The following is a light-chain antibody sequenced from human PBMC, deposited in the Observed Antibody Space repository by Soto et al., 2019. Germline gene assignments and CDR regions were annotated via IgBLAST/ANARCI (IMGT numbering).Light chain of an antibody. CDR1: QSVSSSY. CDR3: QQYGRPPWT. J-gene: IGKJ1*01. V-gene: IGKV3-20*01. CDR2: GAS. Sequence: EMGWTQSPGTLSLSPGERATLSCRASQSVSSSYLAWYQQKPGQAPRLLISGASSRATGIPDRFSGSGSGTDFTLTISRLEPEDFAVYYCQQYGRPPWTFGQGTKVDIK.